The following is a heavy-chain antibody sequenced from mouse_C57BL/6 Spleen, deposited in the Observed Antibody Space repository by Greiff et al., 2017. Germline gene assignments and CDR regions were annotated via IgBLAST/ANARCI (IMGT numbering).Heavy chain of an antibody. CDR1: GYAFSSSW. CDR3: AGLDDYERYFDV. CDR2: IYPGDGDT. D-gene: IGHD2-4*01. J-gene: IGHJ1*03. V-gene: IGHV1-82*01. Sequence: VKLQESGPELVKPGASVKISCKASGYAFSSSWMNWVKQRPGKGLEWIGRIYPGDGDTNYNGKFKGKATLTAEKSSSTAYMQLSSLTSEDSAVYFCAGLDDYERYFDVWGTGTTVTVSS.